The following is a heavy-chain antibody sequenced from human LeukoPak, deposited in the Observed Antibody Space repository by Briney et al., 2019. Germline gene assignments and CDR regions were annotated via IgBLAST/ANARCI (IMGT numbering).Heavy chain of an antibody. Sequence: SETLCLTCAASGGTISSSSFNWVRNPPPTGMGLECIGRLYYSGSTYYNPSLKSRVTISVDTSKNQFSLKLSSVTAADTAVYYCARAGGDYSPDNWFDPWGQGTLVTVSS. V-gene: IGHV4-39*07. J-gene: IGHJ5*02. CDR2: LYYSGST. CDR1: GGTISSSSFN. CDR3: ARAGGDYSPDNWFDP. D-gene: IGHD4-17*01.